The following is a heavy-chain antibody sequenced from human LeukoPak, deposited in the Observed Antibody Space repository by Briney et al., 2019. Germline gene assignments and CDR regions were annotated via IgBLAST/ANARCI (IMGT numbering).Heavy chain of an antibody. CDR1: GYSFTTFW. V-gene: IGHV5-51*01. CDR2: IFPGDSDT. J-gene: IGHJ4*02. D-gene: IGHD3-16*01. CDR3: ARRGGGGGSFDY. Sequence: GESLKISCKGYGYSFTTFWIGWVRQMPGKGLEWMGIIFPGDSDTRYSPSFQGQVTVSADKSISTAYLQWSSLKASDTAVHYCARRGGGGGSFDYWGQGTLVTVSS.